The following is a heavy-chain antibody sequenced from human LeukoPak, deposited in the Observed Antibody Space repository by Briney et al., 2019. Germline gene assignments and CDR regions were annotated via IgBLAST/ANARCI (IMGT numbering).Heavy chain of an antibody. Sequence: SETLSLTCTVSGGSISSSSYYWGWIRRPPGKGLEWIGSIYYSGSTYYNPSLKSRVTISVDTPKNQFSLKLSSVTAADTAVYYCARGSFLTGLDYWGQGTLVTVSS. CDR3: ARGSFLTGLDY. CDR2: IYYSGST. D-gene: IGHD3-9*01. V-gene: IGHV4-39*07. CDR1: GGSISSSSYY. J-gene: IGHJ4*02.